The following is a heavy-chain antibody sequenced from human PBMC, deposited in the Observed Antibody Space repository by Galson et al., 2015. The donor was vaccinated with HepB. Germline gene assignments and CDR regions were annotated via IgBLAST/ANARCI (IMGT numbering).Heavy chain of an antibody. D-gene: IGHD1-26*01. CDR1: GFTFSSYA. V-gene: IGHV3-30-3*01. J-gene: IGHJ4*02. CDR3: ASLSTVGATEQEFDY. CDR2: ISYDGSNK. Sequence: SLRLSCAASGFTFSSYAMHWVRQAPGKGLEWVAVISYDGSNKYYADSVKGRFTISRDNSKNTLYLQMNSLRAEDTAVYYCASLSTVGATEQEFDYWGQGTLVTVSS.